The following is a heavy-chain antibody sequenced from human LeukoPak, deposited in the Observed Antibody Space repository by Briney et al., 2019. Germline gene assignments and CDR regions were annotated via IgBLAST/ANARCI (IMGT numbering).Heavy chain of an antibody. D-gene: IGHD4-17*01. CDR3: AREPASFDDYGDFDY. Sequence: SVKVSCKASGGTFSSYAISWVRQAPGQGLEWMGRIIPIFGTANYAQKFQGRVTITTDESTSTAYMELSSLRSEDTAVYYCAREPASFDDYGDFDYWGQGTLVTASS. J-gene: IGHJ4*02. CDR2: IIPIFGTA. CDR1: GGTFSSYA. V-gene: IGHV1-69*05.